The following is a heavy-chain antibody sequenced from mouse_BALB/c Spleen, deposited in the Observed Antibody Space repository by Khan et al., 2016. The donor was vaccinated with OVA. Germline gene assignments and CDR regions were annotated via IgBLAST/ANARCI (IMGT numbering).Heavy chain of an antibody. CDR2: ISTYYGHA. CDR3: TRGGGGNRFAY. J-gene: IGHJ3*01. V-gene: IGHV1S137*01. CDR1: GYTFTDFT. Sequence: QVQLKQSGAEVVRPGVSVKVSCKGSGYTFTDFTLHWVKQSHAMSLEWIGVISTYYGHATYNQKFKDKATMTVDKSSSTAYMELVRLTSEDSAIYCCTRGGGGNRFAYWGQGTLVTVSA.